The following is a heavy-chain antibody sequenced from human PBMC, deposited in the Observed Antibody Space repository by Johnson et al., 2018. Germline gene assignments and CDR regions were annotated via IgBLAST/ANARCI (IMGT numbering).Heavy chain of an antibody. CDR2: ISSGSTTI. CDR1: GFTFSRYS. V-gene: IGHV3-48*01. CDR3: ARQKYYDSSGYYSDAFDM. D-gene: IGHD3-22*01. J-gene: IGHJ3*02. Sequence: VQLVESGGGLVQPGGSLRLSCAASGFTFSRYSMNWVRQAPGKGLEWVSYISSGSTTIYYGDAVKGRFTISRDNAKNSLYLQMNILRAEDTAVYYGARQKYYDSSGYYSDAFDMWGQGTMVTVSS.